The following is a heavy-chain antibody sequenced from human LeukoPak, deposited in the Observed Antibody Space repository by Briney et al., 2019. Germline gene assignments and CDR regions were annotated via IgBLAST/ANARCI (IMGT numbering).Heavy chain of an antibody. J-gene: IGHJ4*02. CDR2: IHSSGIT. Sequence: SETLSLTCSVSGAAVSAYFWSWIRQPPGKGLEWIGYIHSSGITKYNPSLKGRVTMSVDTSKNQFSLEVMSVTSADTAVYYCARDPAGDYGYWGQGTLVTISS. CDR3: ARDPAGDYGY. D-gene: IGHD4-17*01. V-gene: IGHV4-59*02. CDR1: GAAVSAYF.